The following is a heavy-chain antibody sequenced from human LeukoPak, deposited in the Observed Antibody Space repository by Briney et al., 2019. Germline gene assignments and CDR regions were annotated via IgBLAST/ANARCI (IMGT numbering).Heavy chain of an antibody. CDR2: ISGSGGST. V-gene: IGHV3-23*01. CDR3: AKDADRGVNNY. J-gene: IGHJ4*02. D-gene: IGHD3-10*01. Sequence: GGSLRLSCAASGFTFSSYAMSWVRQAPGKGLEWVSAISGSGGSTYYADSVKGRLTISTDNSKNTLYLQMSSVRAEETGVYYCAKDADRGVNNYWGQGTLVTVSS. CDR1: GFTFSSYA.